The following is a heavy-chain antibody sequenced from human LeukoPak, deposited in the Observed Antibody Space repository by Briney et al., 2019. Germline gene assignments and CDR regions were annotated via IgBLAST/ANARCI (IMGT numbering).Heavy chain of an antibody. CDR2: MNPNSGNT. CDR1: GYTFTSYD. Sequence: ASVKVSCKASGYTFTSYDINWVRHATGQGLELMGWMNPNSGNTGYAQKFQGRVTMTRNTSISTAYMELSSLRSEDTAVYYCARAHLGYSSSWYGGADYYFDYWGQGTLVTVSS. CDR3: ARAHLGYSSSWYGGADYYFDY. V-gene: IGHV1-8*01. J-gene: IGHJ4*02. D-gene: IGHD6-13*01.